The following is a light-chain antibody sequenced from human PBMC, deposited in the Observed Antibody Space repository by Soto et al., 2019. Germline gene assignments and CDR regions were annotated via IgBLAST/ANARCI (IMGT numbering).Light chain of an antibody. CDR1: SGIDVGTYT. CDR2: YKSDSDK. V-gene: IGLV5-45*03. Sequence: QAVVTQPSSLSASPGASASLTCTLRSGIDVGTYTIYWFQQRPGSPPHYLLNYKSDSDKEQGSGVPSRFSGSKDASANAGILHISGLQSEDEADYYCMLWHSSAWVFGGGTQLTVL. J-gene: IGLJ3*02. CDR3: MLWHSSAWV.